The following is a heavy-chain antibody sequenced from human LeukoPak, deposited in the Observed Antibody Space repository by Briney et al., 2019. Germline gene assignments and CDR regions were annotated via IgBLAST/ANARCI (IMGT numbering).Heavy chain of an antibody. D-gene: IGHD3-22*01. Sequence: GGSLRLSCAASRFTFSSYTMNWVRQAPGKGLEWVSSIGSSSDYTYYADSVKGRFTISRDNAKASLYLQMNSLRAEDTALYFCARDYYYDISGYESDNAFDIWGQGTMVTVSS. CDR3: ARDYYYDISGYESDNAFDI. V-gene: IGHV3-21*01. CDR2: IGSSSDYT. CDR1: RFTFSSYT. J-gene: IGHJ3*02.